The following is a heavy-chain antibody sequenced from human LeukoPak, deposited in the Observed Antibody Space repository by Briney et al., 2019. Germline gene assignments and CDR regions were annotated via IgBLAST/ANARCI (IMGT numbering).Heavy chain of an antibody. V-gene: IGHV4-39*07. Sequence: KPSETLSLTCTVSGGSISSSSYYWGWIRQPPGKGLEWIGSIYYSGSTYYNPSLKSRVTISVDTSKNQFSLKLSSVTAADTAVYYCARDYGGLNDAFDIWGQGTMVTVSS. CDR3: ARDYGGLNDAFDI. CDR2: IYYSGST. D-gene: IGHD4-23*01. CDR1: GGSISSSSYY. J-gene: IGHJ3*02.